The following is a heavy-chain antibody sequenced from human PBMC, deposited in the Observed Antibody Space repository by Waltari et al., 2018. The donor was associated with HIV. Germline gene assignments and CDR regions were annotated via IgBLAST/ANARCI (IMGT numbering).Heavy chain of an antibody. V-gene: IGHV3-21*01. Sequence: EVQLVESGGGLVKPGGSLRLSCAASGFTFSSYSMNWVRQAPGKGLEWVSSISSSSSYIYYADSVKGRFTISRDNAKNSLYLQMNSLRAEDTAVYYCASEYSGSYYGPDYWGQGTLVTVSS. CDR3: ASEYSGSYYGPDY. D-gene: IGHD1-26*01. J-gene: IGHJ4*02. CDR2: ISSSSSYI. CDR1: GFTFSSYS.